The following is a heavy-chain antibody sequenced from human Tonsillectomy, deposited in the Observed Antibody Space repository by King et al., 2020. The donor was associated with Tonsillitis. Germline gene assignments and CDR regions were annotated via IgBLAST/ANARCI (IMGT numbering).Heavy chain of an antibody. Sequence: VQLVESGGGVVQPGRSLRLSCAASGFTFSSYAMHWVRQAPGNGLEWVAVISHDGNNKYYAVSVKGRFTISRYNSKNTLYLQMNSQRAEDTAVYYCARETYCSGGSCYGNWFDPWGQGTLVTVSS. CDR3: ARETYCSGGSCYGNWFDP. CDR2: ISHDGNNK. J-gene: IGHJ5*02. D-gene: IGHD2-15*01. CDR1: GFTFSSYA. V-gene: IGHV3-30-3*01.